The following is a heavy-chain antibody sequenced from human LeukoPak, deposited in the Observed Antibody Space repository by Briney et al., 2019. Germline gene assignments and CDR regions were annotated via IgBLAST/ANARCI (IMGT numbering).Heavy chain of an antibody. CDR1: GYTFSTYW. CDR3: AKDLLEIAAAGT. V-gene: IGHV3-30*02. Sequence: GGSLRLSCAASGYTFSTYWMSWVRQAPGKGLEWVAFIRYDGSNKYYADSVKGRFTISRDNSKNTLYLQMNSLRAEDTAVYYCAKDLLEIAAAGTWGQGTLVTVSS. CDR2: IRYDGSNK. D-gene: IGHD6-13*01. J-gene: IGHJ5*02.